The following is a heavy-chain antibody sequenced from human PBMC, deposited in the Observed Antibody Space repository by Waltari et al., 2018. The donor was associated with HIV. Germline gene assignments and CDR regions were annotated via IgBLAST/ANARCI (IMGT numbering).Heavy chain of an antibody. D-gene: IGHD5-18*01. Sequence: QLQLQESGTGLVKPSETLSLTCSVSGGSISSSSHYWGWIRQPPGKGLEGIGIIYYSGSTHYIPSLQSRVTISVDTSKNQFSLKLSSVTAADTAVYYCASLPLDSYGYYFDYWGQGTLVTVSS. CDR2: IYYSGST. J-gene: IGHJ4*02. CDR3: ASLPLDSYGYYFDY. V-gene: IGHV4-39*01. CDR1: GGSISSSSHY.